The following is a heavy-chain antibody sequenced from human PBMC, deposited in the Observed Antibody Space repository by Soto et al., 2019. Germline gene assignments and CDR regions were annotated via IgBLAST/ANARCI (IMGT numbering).Heavy chain of an antibody. CDR2: ITGGGANT. V-gene: IGHV3-23*01. D-gene: IGHD3-9*01. J-gene: IGHJ4*02. Sequence: EVQLLESGGDLVQPGGSLRLSCAASGFTFTSYAMSWLRQAPGKGLEWVSAITGGGANTYYADSVKGRFTISRDNSKNTLYLQMNSLRAEDTAFYYCTQDGGSRDWLTVNWGQGTLVTVSS. CDR1: GFTFTSYA. CDR3: TQDGGSRDWLTVN.